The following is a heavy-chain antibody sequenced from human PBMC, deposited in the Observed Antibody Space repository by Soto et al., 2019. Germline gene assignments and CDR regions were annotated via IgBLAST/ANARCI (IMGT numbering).Heavy chain of an antibody. J-gene: IGHJ4*02. V-gene: IGHV3-53*01. CDR2: IYSGGST. D-gene: IGHD6-13*01. Sequence: PGGSLRLSCAASGFTVSSNYMSWVRQAPGKGLEWVSVIYSGGSTYYAAPVKGRFILSRDDSKNTLYLQMNNLKVENTAIYYCNTDIGDSWYTPPTDYWGQGTLVTVSS. CDR1: GFTVSSNY. CDR3: NTDIGDSWYTPPTDY.